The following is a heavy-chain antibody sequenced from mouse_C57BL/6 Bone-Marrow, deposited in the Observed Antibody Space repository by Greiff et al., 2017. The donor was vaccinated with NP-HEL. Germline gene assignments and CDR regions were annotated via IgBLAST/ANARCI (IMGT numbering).Heavy chain of an antibody. D-gene: IGHD2-12*01. CDR3: ARGGYYCYYAMDY. V-gene: IGHV1-72*01. CDR1: GYTFTSYW. Sequence: VQLQQPGAELVKPGASVKLSCKASGYTFTSYWMHWVKQRPGRGLEWIGRIDPNRGGTKYNEKFKSKATLTVDKPSSTAYMQLSSLTSEDSAVYYCARGGYYCYYAMDYWGQGTSVTVSS. CDR2: IDPNRGGT. J-gene: IGHJ4*01.